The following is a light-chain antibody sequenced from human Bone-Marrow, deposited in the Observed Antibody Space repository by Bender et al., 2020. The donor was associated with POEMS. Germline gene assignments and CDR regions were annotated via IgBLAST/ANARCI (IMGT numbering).Light chain of an antibody. V-gene: IGLV2-14*03. CDR2: DVT. Sequence: QSALTQPASVSGSPGQSIAISCGGTSSDVGGYDFVSWYQQYPGKAPRVMVYDVTNRPSGVSDRFSGFKSGNTASLTVSGVQAEDEGDYYCSSYADSNNLVFGGGTKLTVL. J-gene: IGLJ2*01. CDR3: SSYADSNNLV. CDR1: SSDVGGYDF.